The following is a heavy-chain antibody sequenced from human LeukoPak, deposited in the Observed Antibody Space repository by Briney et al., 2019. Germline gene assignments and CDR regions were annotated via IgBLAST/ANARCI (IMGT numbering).Heavy chain of an antibody. D-gene: IGHD3-16*01. CDR3: AGGSRSSGY. V-gene: IGHV4-39*01. CDR1: GGSISSSSYY. Sequence: SETLSLTCTVSGGSISSSSYYWGWIRQPPGKGLEWIGSIYYSGSTYYNPSLKSRVTISVDTSKNQFSLKLSSVTAADTAVYYWAGGSRSSGYWGQGTLVTVSS. J-gene: IGHJ4*02. CDR2: IYYSGST.